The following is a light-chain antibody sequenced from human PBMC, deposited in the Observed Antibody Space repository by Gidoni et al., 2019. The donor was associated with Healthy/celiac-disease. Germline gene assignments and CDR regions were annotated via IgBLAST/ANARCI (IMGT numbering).Light chain of an antibody. V-gene: IGKV1-39*01. J-gene: IGKJ2*02. Sequence: DIQMTESPSSLSASVCDSVTITCRARQSISSYLNWYQQKPGKAPKLLIYAASSLQSGVPSRFSGSGSGTDFTLTISSLQPEDFATYYCQQSYSTPRTFGQGTKLEIK. CDR2: AAS. CDR3: QQSYSTPRT. CDR1: QSISSY.